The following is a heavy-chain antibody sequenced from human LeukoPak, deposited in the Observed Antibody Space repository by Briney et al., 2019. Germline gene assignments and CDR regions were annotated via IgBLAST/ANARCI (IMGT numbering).Heavy chain of an antibody. CDR3: ARDSIAGYSLSW. CDR1: GGFIINGKW. D-gene: IGHD3-9*01. V-gene: IGHV4/OR15-8*01. J-gene: IGHJ4*02. CDR2: ISHSGSP. Sequence: SETLSLTCGVSGGFIINGKWWSWVRQPPGKGLEWIGEISHSGSPNYNPSLKGRLTISVDTAKNQFSLKLSSVTAADTAVYYCARDSIAGYSLSWWGQGTLVTVSS.